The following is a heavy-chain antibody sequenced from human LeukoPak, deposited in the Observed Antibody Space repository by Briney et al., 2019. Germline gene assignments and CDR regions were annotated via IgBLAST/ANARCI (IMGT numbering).Heavy chain of an antibody. Sequence: GGSLRLSCAASGFTFSSYWMHWVRQAPGKGVVWVSRVNTDGSSTSYADSVKGRFTISRDNAKNTLYLLMNSLRAEDTAVYYCTRDRPTGASRVFVVQWGQGTLVTVSS. CDR3: TRDRPTGASRVFVVQ. J-gene: IGHJ4*02. CDR1: GFTFSSYW. V-gene: IGHV3-74*01. D-gene: IGHD3-3*01. CDR2: VNTDGSST.